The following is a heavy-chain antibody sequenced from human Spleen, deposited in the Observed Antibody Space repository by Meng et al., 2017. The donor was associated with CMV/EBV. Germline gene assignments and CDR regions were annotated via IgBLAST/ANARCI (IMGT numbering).Heavy chain of an antibody. CDR2: ISGSGGST. V-gene: IGHV3-23*01. J-gene: IGHJ4*02. D-gene: IGHD3-3*01. Sequence: GGSLRLSCAASRFTFTSYWLSWVRQAPGKGLEWVSAISGSGGSTYYADSVKGRFTISRDNSKNTLYLQMNSLRAEDTAVYYCAKGSDFWSGYFDYWGQGTLVTVSS. CDR3: AKGSDFWSGYFDY. CDR1: RFTFTSYW.